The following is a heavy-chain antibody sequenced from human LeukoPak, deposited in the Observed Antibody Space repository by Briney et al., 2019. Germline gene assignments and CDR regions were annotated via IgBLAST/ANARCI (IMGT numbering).Heavy chain of an antibody. D-gene: IGHD6-19*01. J-gene: IGHJ4*02. CDR3: ARGAGGAVAGSYFDY. CDR1: GYSISSGYY. V-gene: IGHV4-38-2*01. Sequence: SETLSLTCAVSGYSISSGYYWGWIRQPPGKGLEWIGNIYHSGSTYYNPSLKSRVTISVDTSKNQFSLKLSSVTAADTAVYFCARGAGGAVAGSYFDYWGQGTLVTVSS. CDR2: IYHSGST.